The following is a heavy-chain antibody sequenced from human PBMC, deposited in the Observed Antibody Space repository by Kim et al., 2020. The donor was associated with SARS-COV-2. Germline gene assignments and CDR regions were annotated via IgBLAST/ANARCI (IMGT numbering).Heavy chain of an antibody. D-gene: IGHD2-8*01. V-gene: IGHV4-4*07. J-gene: IGHJ4*02. Sequence: SETLSLTCTVSGGSISNHYWGWIRQPAGKGLEWIGHIYSNGGTIFNPSLESRVTMSVDTSRNQVSLWLTSVTAADTAVYFCARSRCTNGVCPFDSWGQGTLVTVSS. CDR1: GGSISNHY. CDR2: IYSNGGT. CDR3: ARSRCTNGVCPFDS.